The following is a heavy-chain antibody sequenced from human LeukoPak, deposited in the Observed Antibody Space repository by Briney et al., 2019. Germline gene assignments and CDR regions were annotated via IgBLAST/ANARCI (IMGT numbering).Heavy chain of an antibody. CDR1: SGSTNSYY. CDR2: ISFDGTT. V-gene: IGHV4-59*08. CDR3: ARQVGSSRFDF. Sequence: PSETLSLTCTVSSGSTNSYYWSWIRQPPGKGLEWIGYISFDGTTNYSPSLKSRVIISVDTSQNHFSLNLNSVTAADTAIYYCARQVGSSRFDFWGQGIVVTVSP. J-gene: IGHJ4*02. D-gene: IGHD1-26*01.